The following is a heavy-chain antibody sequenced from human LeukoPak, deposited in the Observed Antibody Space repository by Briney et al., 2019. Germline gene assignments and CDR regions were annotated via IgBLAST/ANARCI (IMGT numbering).Heavy chain of an antibody. V-gene: IGHV4-30-4*08. CDR3: ARDTTDDSSGYSIFDY. J-gene: IGHJ4*02. Sequence: SQTLSLTCTVSGGSISSGDYYWSWIRQPPGKGLEWIGYIYYSGSTYYNPPLKSRVTISVDTSKNQFSLKLSSVTAADTAVYYCARDTTDDSSGYSIFDYWGQGTLVTVSS. CDR2: IYYSGST. CDR1: GGSISSGDYY. D-gene: IGHD3-22*01.